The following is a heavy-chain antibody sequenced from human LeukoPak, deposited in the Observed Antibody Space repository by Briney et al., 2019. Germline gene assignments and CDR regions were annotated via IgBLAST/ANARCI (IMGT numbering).Heavy chain of an antibody. V-gene: IGHV4-59*01. Sequence: SETLSLTCTVSGGSISSYYWSWIRQPPGKELEWIGYIYYSGSTNYNPSLKSRVTISVDTSKNQFSLKLSSVTAADTAVYYCARDRAAAGPSKLYYYYYYMDVWGKGTTVTVSS. CDR3: ARDRAAAGPSKLYYYYYYMDV. CDR1: GGSISSYY. CDR2: IYYSGST. D-gene: IGHD6-13*01. J-gene: IGHJ6*03.